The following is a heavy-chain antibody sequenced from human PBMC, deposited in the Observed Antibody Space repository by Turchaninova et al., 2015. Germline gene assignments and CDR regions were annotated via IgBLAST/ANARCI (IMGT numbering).Heavy chain of an antibody. CDR1: GGSFTGYF. D-gene: IGHD3-3*01. Sequence: QVQLQQWGAGLLKPSETLSLTCAVYGGSFTGYFWSWIRQSPGKGLEWFGEVNTIGSTNFHPSLKRRVTISLDTSTNQFSLNLGSVTAADTAVYYCARIFRTQGAFDYWGQGTLVTVSS. CDR3: ARIFRTQGAFDY. CDR2: VNTIGST. V-gene: IGHV4-34*01. J-gene: IGHJ4*02.